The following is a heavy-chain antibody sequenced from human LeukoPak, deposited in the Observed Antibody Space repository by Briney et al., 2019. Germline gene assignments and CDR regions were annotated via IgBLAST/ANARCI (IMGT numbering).Heavy chain of an antibody. J-gene: IGHJ5*02. CDR3: ARGVYDFWSGYYKGWFDP. CDR1: GGSFSGYY. Sequence: SETLSLTCAVYGGSFSGYYWSWIRQPPGKGLERIGEINHSGSTNYNPSLKSRVTISVDTSKNQFSLKLSSVTAADTAVYYCARGVYDFWSGYYKGWFDPWGQGTLVTVSS. D-gene: IGHD3-3*01. V-gene: IGHV4-34*01. CDR2: INHSGST.